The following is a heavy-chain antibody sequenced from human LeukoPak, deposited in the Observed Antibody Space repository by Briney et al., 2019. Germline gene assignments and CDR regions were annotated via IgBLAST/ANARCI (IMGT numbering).Heavy chain of an antibody. CDR1: GGSISSYY. CDR2: IYYSGST. Sequence: SETLSLTCTVSGGSISSYYWSWIRQPPGKGLEWIGYIYYSGSTNYDPSLKSRVTISVDTSKNQFSLKLSSVTAADTAVYYCAREYGSGSSWGQGNLVTVSS. J-gene: IGHJ5*02. D-gene: IGHD3-10*01. V-gene: IGHV4-59*01. CDR3: AREYGSGSS.